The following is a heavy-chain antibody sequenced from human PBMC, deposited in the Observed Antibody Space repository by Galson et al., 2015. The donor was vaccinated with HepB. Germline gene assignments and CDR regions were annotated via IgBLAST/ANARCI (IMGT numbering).Heavy chain of an antibody. CDR2: INSDGSST. J-gene: IGHJ4*02. CDR3: ARDHGYNYDFWSGSWGSYYFDY. Sequence: SLRLSCAASGFTFSSYWMHWVRQAPGKGLVWVSRINSDGSSTSYADSVKGRFTISRDNAKNTLYLQMNSLRAEDTAVYYCARDHGYNYDFWSGSWGSYYFDYWGQGTLVTVSS. D-gene: IGHD3-3*01. V-gene: IGHV3-74*01. CDR1: GFTFSSYW.